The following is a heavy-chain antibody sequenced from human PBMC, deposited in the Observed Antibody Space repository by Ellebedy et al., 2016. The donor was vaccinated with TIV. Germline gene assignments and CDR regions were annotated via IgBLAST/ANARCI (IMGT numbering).Heavy chain of an antibody. Sequence: GESLKISXAAAKFTFSNYAMSWVRQAPGKGLEWVSGISGSGDITYYADSVKGRFTISRDNSKNTPYLQMNSLRADDTAVYYCAKDGRLGGIAVAGVPGYFFDSWGQGTLVTVSS. V-gene: IGHV3-23*01. J-gene: IGHJ4*02. CDR1: KFTFSNYA. CDR2: ISGSGDIT. D-gene: IGHD6-19*01. CDR3: AKDGRLGGIAVAGVPGYFFDS.